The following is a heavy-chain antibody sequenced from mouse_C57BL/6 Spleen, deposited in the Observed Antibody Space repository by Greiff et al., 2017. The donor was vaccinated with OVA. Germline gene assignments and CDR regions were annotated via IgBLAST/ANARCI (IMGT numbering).Heavy chain of an antibody. CDR3: ARHGLGRFAY. V-gene: IGHV5-12*01. Sequence: EVKLVESGGGLVQPGGSLKLSCAASGFTFSDYYMYWVRQTPEKRLEWVAYISNGGGSTYYPDTVKGRFTISRDNAKNTLYLHMSRLKSEDTAMYYCARHGLGRFAYWGQGTLVTVSA. J-gene: IGHJ3*01. CDR1: GFTFSDYY. D-gene: IGHD4-1*01. CDR2: ISNGGGST.